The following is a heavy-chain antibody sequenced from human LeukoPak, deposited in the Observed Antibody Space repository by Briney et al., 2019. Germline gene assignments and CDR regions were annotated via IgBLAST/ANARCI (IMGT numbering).Heavy chain of an antibody. CDR3: AKGASWYLDY. D-gene: IGHD6-13*01. V-gene: IGHV3-30*02. J-gene: IGHJ4*02. CDR2: IRYDGSNK. CDR1: GFTFSNYG. Sequence: GGSLRLSCTASGFTFSNYGIHWVRHAPGKGLEWMAFIRYDGSNKYYADSVKGRFTISRDNSKNTLYLQMNSLSTEDTAVYYCAKGASWYLDYWGQGTLVTVSS.